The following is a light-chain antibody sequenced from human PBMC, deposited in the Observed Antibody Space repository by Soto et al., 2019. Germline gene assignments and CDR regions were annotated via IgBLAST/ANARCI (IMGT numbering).Light chain of an antibody. CDR2: DAS. V-gene: IGKV3-11*01. CDR1: QSVGTY. Sequence: EIVLTQSPATLSLSPGERATLSCRTSQSVGTYLAWYQQKPGQAPSLLIYDASIRATGIPARFSGSGSGTDFTLTISGLEPEDFAVYYCQQRTNWPPLSFGGGTKVEIK. CDR3: QQRTNWPPLS. J-gene: IGKJ4*01.